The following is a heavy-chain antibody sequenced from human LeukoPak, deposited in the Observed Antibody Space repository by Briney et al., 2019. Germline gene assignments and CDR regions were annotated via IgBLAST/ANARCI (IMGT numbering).Heavy chain of an antibody. Sequence: GGWLRLSCAASGFTFSSYSMNWVRQAPGKGLEWVSSISSSSSSYIYYADSVKGRFTISRDNSKNTLYLQMNSLRAEDTAVYYCAKETYGSGSPFDYWGQGTLVTVSS. J-gene: IGHJ4*02. CDR2: ISSSSSSYI. CDR3: AKETYGSGSPFDY. D-gene: IGHD3-10*01. V-gene: IGHV3-21*01. CDR1: GFTFSSYS.